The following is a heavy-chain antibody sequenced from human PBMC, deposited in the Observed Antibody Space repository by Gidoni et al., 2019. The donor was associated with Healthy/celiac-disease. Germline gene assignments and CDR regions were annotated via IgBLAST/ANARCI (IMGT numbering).Heavy chain of an antibody. V-gene: IGHV4-34*01. CDR1: GGSFSGYY. CDR2: INHSGST. D-gene: IGHD2-2*01. Sequence: QVQLQQWGAALLKPSETLSLTCAVYGGSFSGYYWSWIRQPPGKGLEWIGEINHSGSTNYNPSLKSRVTISVDTSKNQFSRKLSSVTASATAVYYCARVDYAQIDYWGQGTLVTVSS. CDR3: ARVDYAQIDY. J-gene: IGHJ4*02.